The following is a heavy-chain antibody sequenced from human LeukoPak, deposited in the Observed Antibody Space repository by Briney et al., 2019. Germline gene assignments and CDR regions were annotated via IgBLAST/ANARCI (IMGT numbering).Heavy chain of an antibody. Sequence: GGSLRLSCAASGFTFSDYNMNWVRQSPEKGLEWVSSITSGTTYIYYADSVKGRFTISRDNAKNTLYLQMNSLRAEDTAVYYCAKVAAMGPYYFDYWGQGTLVTVSS. CDR2: ITSGTTYI. D-gene: IGHD5-18*01. CDR1: GFTFSDYN. V-gene: IGHV3-21*04. J-gene: IGHJ4*02. CDR3: AKVAAMGPYYFDY.